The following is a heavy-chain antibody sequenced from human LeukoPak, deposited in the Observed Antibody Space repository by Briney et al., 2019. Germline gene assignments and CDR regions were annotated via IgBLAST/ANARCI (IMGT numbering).Heavy chain of an antibody. CDR1: GGTFSSYA. V-gene: IGHV1-69*04. D-gene: IGHD3-10*01. J-gene: IGHJ3*02. Sequence: ASVKVSCKASGGTFSSYAISWVRQARGQGLEWMGRIIPILGIANYAQKFQGRVTITADKSTSTAYMELSSLRSEDTAVYYCARDTLWFGELPRRAFDIWGQGTMVNVSS. CDR3: ARDTLWFGELPRRAFDI. CDR2: IIPILGIA.